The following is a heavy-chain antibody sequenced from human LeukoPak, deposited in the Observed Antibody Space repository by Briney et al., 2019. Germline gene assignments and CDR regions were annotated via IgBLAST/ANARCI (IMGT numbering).Heavy chain of an antibody. J-gene: IGHJ6*02. V-gene: IGHV3-30*18. CDR3: AKLRELVTYYYYYGLDV. CDR1: GFTFSNYG. CDR2: ISYDGVNK. Sequence: GGSLRLSCAASGFTFSNYGMHWVRQAPGKGLEWVALISYDGVNKYYADSVKGRFTISRDNSKNTLYLRMNSLRVEDTALYYCAKLRELVTYYYYYGLDVWGQGTTVTVSS. D-gene: IGHD1-1*01.